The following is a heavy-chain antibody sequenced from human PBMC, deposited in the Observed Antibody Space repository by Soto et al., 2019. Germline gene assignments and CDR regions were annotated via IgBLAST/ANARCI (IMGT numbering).Heavy chain of an antibody. D-gene: IGHD2-15*01. CDR1: GGTFSSYT. V-gene: IGHV1-69*02. Sequence: ASVKVSCKASGGTFSSYTISWVRQAPGQGLEWMGRIIPILGIANYAQKFQGRVTITADKSTSTAYMELSSLRSEDTAVYYCARVGEGGYCSGGSCYLYLDAFDIWGQGTMVTVSS. J-gene: IGHJ3*02. CDR2: IIPILGIA. CDR3: ARVGEGGYCSGGSCYLYLDAFDI.